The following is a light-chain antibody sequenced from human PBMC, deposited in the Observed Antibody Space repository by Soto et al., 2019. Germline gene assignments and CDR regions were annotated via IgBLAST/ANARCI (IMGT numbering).Light chain of an antibody. CDR2: DVS. V-gene: IGLV2-14*01. CDR3: SSYTSSGTLGV. CDR1: SSDVGGYNS. Sequence: QSALTQHASVSGSPGQSITISCTGTSSDVGGYNSVSWYQQHPGKAPKLMIYDVSNRPPGVSNRFSGSKSANTASLTISGLQAEDEADYYCSSYTSSGTLGVFGGGTKLTVL. J-gene: IGLJ2*01.